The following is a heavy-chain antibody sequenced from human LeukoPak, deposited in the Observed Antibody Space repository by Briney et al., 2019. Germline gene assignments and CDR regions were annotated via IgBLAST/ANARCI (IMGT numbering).Heavy chain of an antibody. Sequence: PGGSLRLSCTASGFTFGDYAMSGVRQAPGKGLEWVGFIRSKAYRGTTKYAASVKGRFTISRDDSKSIAYLQTNSLKTEDTAVYYCTSVYDTSAYYHSGVDYWGQGTLVTVSS. D-gene: IGHD3-22*01. J-gene: IGHJ4*02. CDR2: IRSKAYRGTT. CDR1: GFTFGDYA. CDR3: TSVYDTSAYYHSGVDY. V-gene: IGHV3-49*04.